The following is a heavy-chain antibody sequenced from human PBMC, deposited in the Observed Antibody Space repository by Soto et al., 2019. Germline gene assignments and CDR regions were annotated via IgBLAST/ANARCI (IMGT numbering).Heavy chain of an antibody. CDR2: IKSTSDGPTT. CDR1: GFTFSNAW. D-gene: IGHD3-22*01. Sequence: PVGSLSLSCAASGFTFSNAWMSWVRQAPGQVLEWVGRIKSTSDGPTTDYAAPVKGRSTLSRDDSKNTLYPQMNSLKPEHPAVYYCTTDTYYYDSSGYYGPLGYWGQGTPVTSPQ. CDR3: TTDTYYYDSSGYYGPLGY. J-gene: IGHJ4*02. V-gene: IGHV3-15*01.